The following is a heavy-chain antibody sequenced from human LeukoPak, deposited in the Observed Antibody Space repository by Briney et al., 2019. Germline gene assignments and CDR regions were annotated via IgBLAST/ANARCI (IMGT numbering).Heavy chain of an antibody. CDR3: ARRLTQYDCFDP. V-gene: IGHV6-1*01. Sequence: SQTLSLTCAISGDSVSSNSVTWNWIRQSPSRGLEWLGRTYYRSTWYNDYAVSVRGRITVNPDTSKNQFSLHPNSVTPVDTAVYYCARRLTQYDCFDPWGQGILVTVSS. J-gene: IGHJ5*02. D-gene: IGHD2-2*01. CDR1: GDSVSSNSVT. CDR2: TYYRSTWYN.